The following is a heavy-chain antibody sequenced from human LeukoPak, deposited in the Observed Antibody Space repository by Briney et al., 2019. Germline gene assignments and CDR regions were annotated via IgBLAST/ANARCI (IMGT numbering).Heavy chain of an antibody. CDR1: GFTFSTYN. J-gene: IGHJ3*02. CDR3: GLAAYYYDSSGSDDAFDI. D-gene: IGHD3-22*01. Sequence: GGSLRLSCAASGFTFSTYNMNWVRQAPGKGLEYVSAISSNGGSTYYADSVKGRCTISRDNSKNTLYLQMSSLRAEDTAVYYCGLAAYYYDSSGSDDAFDIWGQGTMVIVSS. CDR2: ISSNGGST. V-gene: IGHV3-64D*08.